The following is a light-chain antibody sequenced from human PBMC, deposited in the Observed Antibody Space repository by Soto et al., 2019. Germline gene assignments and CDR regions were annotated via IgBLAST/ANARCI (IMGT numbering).Light chain of an antibody. CDR1: SSNIGAGYD. CDR2: GNS. V-gene: IGLV1-40*01. J-gene: IGLJ2*01. CDR3: QSYDSSLSGSV. Sequence: QSVLTQPPSVSGAPGQRVTISCTGSSSNIGAGYDVHWYPQLPGTAPKLLIDGNSNRPSGVPDRFSGSKSGTSAPLAITVLQAEDEADDYCQSYDSSLSGSVFGGGTKLTVL.